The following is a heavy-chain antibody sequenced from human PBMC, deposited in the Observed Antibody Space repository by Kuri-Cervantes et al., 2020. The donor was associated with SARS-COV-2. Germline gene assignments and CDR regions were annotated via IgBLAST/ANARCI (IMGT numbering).Heavy chain of an antibody. V-gene: IGHV4-34*01. J-gene: IGHJ4*02. Sequence: SETLSLTCAVYGGSFSGYYWSWIRQPPGKGLEWIGEINHSGSTNYNPPLKSRVTISVDTSKNQFSLKLSSVTAADTAVYYCARDRRGVPATVFDYWGQGTLVTVSS. D-gene: IGHD2-2*01. CDR3: ARDRRGVPATVFDY. CDR1: GGSFSGYY. CDR2: INHSGST.